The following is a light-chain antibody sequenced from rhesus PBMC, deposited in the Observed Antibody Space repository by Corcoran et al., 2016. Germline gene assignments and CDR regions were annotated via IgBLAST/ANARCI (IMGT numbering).Light chain of an antibody. CDR3: QQHNSDPLT. CDR2: AAS. V-gene: IGKV1-25*01. Sequence: DIQMTQSPSSLSASVGDRVTITCRASQGISSYLAWYQQKPGKAPKLLIYAASTLQSGVPSRFSGSGAGTVVTLTISSLQPEDFATYYCQQHNSDPLTFGGGTKVELK. CDR1: QGISSY. J-gene: IGKJ4*01.